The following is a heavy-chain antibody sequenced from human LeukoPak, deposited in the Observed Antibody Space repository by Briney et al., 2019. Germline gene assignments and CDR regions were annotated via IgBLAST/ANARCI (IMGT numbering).Heavy chain of an antibody. CDR1: GYTFTGYS. J-gene: IGHJ4*02. V-gene: IGHV1-2*02. CDR3: ARGHIAVENY. Sequence: GASVKVSCKASGYTFTGYSMHWVRQAPGQGLEWMGWINPNSGDTNYAQKFQGRVTMTRDTSISTAYMELSRLRSDDTAAYYCARGHIAVENYWGQGTLVTVSS. CDR2: INPNSGDT. D-gene: IGHD6-19*01.